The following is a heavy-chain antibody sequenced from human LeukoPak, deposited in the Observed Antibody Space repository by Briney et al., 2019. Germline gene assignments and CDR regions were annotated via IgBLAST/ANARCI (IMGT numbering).Heavy chain of an antibody. Sequence: ASVTDSCKASGYTFTGYYMHWVRHAPGQGLEWMGWIYPNSGGTNYAQKVEGRVTMTRDTSISTAYMELSRLRSDDTAVYYCARDNRGYDYVWGSYLDYWGQGTLVTVSS. CDR1: GYTFTGYY. V-gene: IGHV1-2*02. CDR3: ARDNRGYDYVWGSYLDY. CDR2: IYPNSGGT. J-gene: IGHJ4*02. D-gene: IGHD3-16*02.